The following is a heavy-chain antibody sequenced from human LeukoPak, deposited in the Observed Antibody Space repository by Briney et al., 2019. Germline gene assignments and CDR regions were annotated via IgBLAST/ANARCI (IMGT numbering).Heavy chain of an antibody. D-gene: IGHD6-13*01. V-gene: IGHV4-34*01. CDR1: GGSFSGYY. CDR3: ARQRGYSSSWYFGRYYSDY. CDR2: INHSGST. Sequence: SETLSLTCAVYGGSFSGYYWSWIRQPPGKGLEWIGEINHSGSTNYNPSLKSRVTISVDTSKNQFSLKLSSVTAADTAVYYCARQRGYSSSWYFGRYYSDYWGQGTLVTVSS. J-gene: IGHJ4*02.